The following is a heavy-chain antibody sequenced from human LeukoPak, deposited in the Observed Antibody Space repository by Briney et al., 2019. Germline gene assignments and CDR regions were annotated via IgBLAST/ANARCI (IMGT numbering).Heavy chain of an antibody. V-gene: IGHV4-59*08. CDR1: GGSISSYY. D-gene: IGHD1-26*01. CDR2: IYYSGST. CDR3: ARQNFRWELPGY. Sequence: SGTLSLTCTVSGGSISSYYWSWIRQPPGKGLEWIGYIYYSGSTNYNPSLKSRVTISVDTSKNQFSLRLSSVTAADTAVYYCARQNFRWELPGYWGQGTLVTVSS. J-gene: IGHJ4*02.